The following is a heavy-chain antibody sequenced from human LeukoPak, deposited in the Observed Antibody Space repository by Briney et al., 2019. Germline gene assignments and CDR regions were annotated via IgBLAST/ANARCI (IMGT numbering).Heavy chain of an antibody. Sequence: ASVKVSCKASGYTFTGYYMHWVRQAPGQGLEWMGWTNPNSGGTNYAQKFQGRVTMTRDTSISTAYMELSRLRSDDTAVYYCARERDCSSTSCPPDYWGQGTLVTVSS. CDR1: GYTFTGYY. V-gene: IGHV1-2*02. CDR2: TNPNSGGT. CDR3: ARERDCSSTSCPPDY. D-gene: IGHD2-2*01. J-gene: IGHJ4*02.